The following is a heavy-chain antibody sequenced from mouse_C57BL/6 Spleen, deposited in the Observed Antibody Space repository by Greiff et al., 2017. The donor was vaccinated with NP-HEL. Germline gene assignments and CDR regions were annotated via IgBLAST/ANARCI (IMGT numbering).Heavy chain of an antibody. D-gene: IGHD5-5*01. Sequence: QVQLQQSGAELVRPGTSVKVSCKASGYAFTNYLIEWVKQRPGQGLEWIGVINPGSGGTNYNEKFKGKATLTADKSSSTAYMQLSSLTSEDSAVYCCARGLPGSFDYWGQGTTLTVSS. CDR2: INPGSGGT. CDR3: ARGLPGSFDY. J-gene: IGHJ2*01. V-gene: IGHV1-54*01. CDR1: GYAFTNYL.